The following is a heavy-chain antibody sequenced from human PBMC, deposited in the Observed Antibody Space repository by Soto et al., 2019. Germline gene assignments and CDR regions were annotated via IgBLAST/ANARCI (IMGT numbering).Heavy chain of an antibody. CDR3: ARGTLRRDGYTRDRDADYIYTMDV. D-gene: IGHD4-17*01. J-gene: IGHJ6*02. Sequence: QVQVVQSGPEVKNPGSSVKVSCKASGGTLSSYAINWVRQAPGQGLEWVGGVIPVFDSTKYAQKFQGRVTITADNSRSTVYLELTGLRFDDTAVYYCARGTLRRDGYTRDRDADYIYTMDVWGQGTTVTVS. CDR1: GGTLSSYA. V-gene: IGHV1-69*06. CDR2: VIPVFDST.